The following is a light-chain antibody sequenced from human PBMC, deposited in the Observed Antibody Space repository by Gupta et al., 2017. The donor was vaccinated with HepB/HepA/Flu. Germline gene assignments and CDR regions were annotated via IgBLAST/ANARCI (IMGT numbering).Light chain of an antibody. CDR3: QQYDVYPVT. J-gene: IGKJ4*01. CDR2: RSA. V-gene: IGKV1-5*03. CDR1: QSVNMW. Sequence: DIQMTQSPSTLSASVGDRVTITCRASQSVNMWVAWYQQKPGKAPRLIIYRSAKLESGVPSRFSGSLSGTQFTLTIISLQPDDFATYYCQQYDVYPVTFGGGTKVDI.